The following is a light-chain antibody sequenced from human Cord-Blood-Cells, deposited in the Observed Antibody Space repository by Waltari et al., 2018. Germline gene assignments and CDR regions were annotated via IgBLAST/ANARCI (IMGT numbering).Light chain of an antibody. Sequence: QSALTQPASVSGYPGQSITISCTGASSDVGGSNYVSWYQQHPGKAPKLMIYDVSNRPSGVSNRFSCSKSGNTASLTISGLQAEDEADYYCSSYTSSSTYVFGTGTKVTVL. J-gene: IGLJ1*01. CDR1: SSDVGGSNY. CDR3: SSYTSSSTYV. CDR2: DVS. V-gene: IGLV2-14*03.